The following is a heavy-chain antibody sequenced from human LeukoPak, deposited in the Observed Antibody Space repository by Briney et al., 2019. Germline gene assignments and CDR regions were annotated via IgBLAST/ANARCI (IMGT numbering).Heavy chain of an antibody. CDR2: IYYSGST. D-gene: IGHD3-10*01. V-gene: IGHV4-30-4*01. CDR3: ARVVWFGELAYYFDY. CDR1: GGSISSGDYY. J-gene: IGHJ4*02. Sequence: SETLSLTCTVSGGSISSGDYYWSWIRQPPRKGREWIGYIYYSGSTYYNPSLKSRVTISVDTSKNQFSLKLSSVTAADTAVYYCARVVWFGELAYYFDYWGQGTLVTVSS.